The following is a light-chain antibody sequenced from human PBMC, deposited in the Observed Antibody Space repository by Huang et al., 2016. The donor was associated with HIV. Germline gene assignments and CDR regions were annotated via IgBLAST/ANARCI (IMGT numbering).Light chain of an antibody. CDR2: GAS. CDR1: QRVSTN. V-gene: IGKV3-15*01. Sequence: EVLLTQSPATLSVSPGERATLSCRASQRVSTNLDWYQQKPGQAPRLLIYGASTRATGGPARFSGSGSGTEFTLTISSLQSEDSAVYYCQQYNSWPPLFTFGPGTKVDIK. J-gene: IGKJ3*01. CDR3: QQYNSWPPLFT.